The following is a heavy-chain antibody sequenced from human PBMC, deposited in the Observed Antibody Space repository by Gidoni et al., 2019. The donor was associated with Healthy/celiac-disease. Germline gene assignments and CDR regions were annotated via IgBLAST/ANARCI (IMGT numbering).Heavy chain of an antibody. CDR1: GGTCSSYA. CDR3: ARRPLRSLECFLDY. Sequence: QVQLVQSGAEVKKPGSSVKVSGKGSGGTCSSYAISWVRQAPGQGLEWMGGIIPIFGTAHYAQKFQGIVTITADDSTSTAYMELSSLRSDDTAVYYCARRPLRSLECFLDYWGQGTLVTVSS. CDR2: IIPIFGTA. V-gene: IGHV1-69*01. J-gene: IGHJ4*02. D-gene: IGHD3-3*01.